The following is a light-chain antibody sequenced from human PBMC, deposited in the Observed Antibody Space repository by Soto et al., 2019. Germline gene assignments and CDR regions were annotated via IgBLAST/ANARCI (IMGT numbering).Light chain of an antibody. CDR1: DNIGPW. CDR3: QHYDSFSRT. V-gene: IGKV1-5*03. J-gene: IGKJ1*01. CDR2: KAA. Sequence: DIQMTQSPSTLPASVGDRVAITCRASDNIGPWVAWYQQKPGKAPKLLVFKAANLADEVPSRFAGSGSGTDFTLTITRLQPDDFATYYCQHYDSFSRTFGQGTKVDIK.